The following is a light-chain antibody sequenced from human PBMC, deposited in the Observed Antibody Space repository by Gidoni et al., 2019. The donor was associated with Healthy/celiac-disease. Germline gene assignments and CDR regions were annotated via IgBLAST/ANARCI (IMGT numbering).Light chain of an antibody. Sequence: ETVLTQSPGTLSLSPGERATLPCRASQSVSSSYLAWYQLKPGQAPRLLIYGASSRATGIPDRFSGSGSGTDFTLTISRLEPEDFAVYYCQQYGSSPRTFGQGTKVEIK. CDR3: QQYGSSPRT. CDR2: GAS. J-gene: IGKJ1*01. V-gene: IGKV3-20*01. CDR1: QSVSSSY.